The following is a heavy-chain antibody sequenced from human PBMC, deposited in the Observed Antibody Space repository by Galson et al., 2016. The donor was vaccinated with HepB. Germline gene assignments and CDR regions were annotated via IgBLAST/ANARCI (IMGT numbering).Heavy chain of an antibody. CDR2: LSLGGVT. CDR3: AGLPTYYDLSKGFTDY. J-gene: IGHJ4*02. CDR1: GASITSGGYS. Sequence: TLSLTCAVSGASITSGGYSWTWIRQPPGAGLEWIGYLSLGGVTHYNSSLKSRVSISGDRSKNQFSVSLNSVTAADTAVYFCAGLPTYYDLSKGFTDYWGPGTLVTVSS. V-gene: IGHV4-30-2*01. D-gene: IGHD3-3*01.